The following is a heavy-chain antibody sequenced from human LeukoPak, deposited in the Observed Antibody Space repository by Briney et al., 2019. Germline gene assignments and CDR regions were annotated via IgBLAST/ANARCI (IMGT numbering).Heavy chain of an antibody. Sequence: GGSLKLSCAASGFTFSSYGMSWVRQAPGKGLEWVSAISGSGGSTYYADSVKGRFTISRDNSKNTLYLQMNSLRAEDTAVYYCAKDPGDYFDYWGQGTLVTVSS. J-gene: IGHJ4*02. CDR1: GFTFSSYG. D-gene: IGHD2-8*02. CDR3: AKDPGDYFDY. CDR2: ISGSGGST. V-gene: IGHV3-23*01.